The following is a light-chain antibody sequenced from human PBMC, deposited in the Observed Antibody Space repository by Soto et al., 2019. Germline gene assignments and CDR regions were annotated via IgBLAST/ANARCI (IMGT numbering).Light chain of an antibody. V-gene: IGKV3-11*01. CDR3: KQQGT. J-gene: IGKJ4*01. CDR2: DAS. CDR1: QSVSTY. Sequence: ETVLTQSPATLSLSPGERATLSCRASQSVSTYLTGYQQKAGQAPSLLIYDASNRDPGIPARFSGRGSGTDFTLTISSLEPEDFAVYYCKQQGTFGGGTKVEIK.